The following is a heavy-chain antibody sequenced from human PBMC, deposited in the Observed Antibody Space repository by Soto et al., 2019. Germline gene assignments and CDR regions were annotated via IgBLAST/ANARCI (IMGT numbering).Heavy chain of an antibody. Sequence: QVQLQELGPGLVKPSQTLSLTCTVSGGSISSGDYYWSWIRQPPGKGLEWIGYIYYSGSTYYNPSLKSRVTISVDTSKNQFSLKLSSVTAADTAVYYCARGGRYGDLIFDYWGQGTLVTVSS. D-gene: IGHD4-17*01. CDR3: ARGGRYGDLIFDY. J-gene: IGHJ4*02. CDR1: GGSISSGDYY. CDR2: IYYSGST. V-gene: IGHV4-30-4*01.